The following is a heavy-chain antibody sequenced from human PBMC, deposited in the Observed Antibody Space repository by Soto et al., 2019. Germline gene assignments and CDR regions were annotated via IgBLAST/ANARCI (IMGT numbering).Heavy chain of an antibody. CDR2: IGTAGDT. CDR1: GFTFSSYD. Sequence: GGSLRLSCAASGFTFSSYDMHWVRQATGKGLEWVSAIGTAGDTYYPGSVKGRFTISRENAKNSLYLQMNSLRAGDTAVYYCARGRPYYDILTASYYYGMDVWGQGTTVTVSS. J-gene: IGHJ6*02. D-gene: IGHD3-9*01. CDR3: ARGRPYYDILTASYYYGMDV. V-gene: IGHV3-13*01.